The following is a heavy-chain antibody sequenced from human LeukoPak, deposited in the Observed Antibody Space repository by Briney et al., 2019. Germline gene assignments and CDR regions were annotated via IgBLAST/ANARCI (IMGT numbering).Heavy chain of an antibody. CDR2: IKSKTDGGTT. D-gene: IGHD3-3*01. CDR1: GFTFSTYA. CDR3: TSIFGVVNSFDY. V-gene: IGHV3-15*01. Sequence: GGSLRLSCAASGFTFSTYAISWVRQAPGKGLEWVGRIKSKTDGGTTDYAAPVKGRFTISRDDSKNTLYLQMNSLKTEDTAVYYCTSIFGVVNSFDYWGQGTLVTVSS. J-gene: IGHJ4*02.